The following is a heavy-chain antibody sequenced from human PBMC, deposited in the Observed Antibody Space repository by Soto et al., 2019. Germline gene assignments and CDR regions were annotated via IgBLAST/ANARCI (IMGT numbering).Heavy chain of an antibody. CDR2: INPNSGGT. CDR1: GYTFTGYY. CDR3: AREARDGYSTQYYFDY. Sequence: GASVKVSCKASGYTFTGYYMHWVRQAPGQGLEWMGWINPNSGGTNYAQKFQGWVTMTRDTSISTAYMELSRLRSDDTAVYYCAREARDGYSTQYYFDYWDQGTLVTVSS. V-gene: IGHV1-2*04. J-gene: IGHJ4*02. D-gene: IGHD4-4*01.